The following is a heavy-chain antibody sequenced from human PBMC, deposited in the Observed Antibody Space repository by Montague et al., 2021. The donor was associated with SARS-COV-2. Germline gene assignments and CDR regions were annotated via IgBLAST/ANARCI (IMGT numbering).Heavy chain of an antibody. CDR3: ARGILLRYLDWTYYYYGMDV. V-gene: IGHV4-34*01. D-gene: IGHD3-9*01. Sequence: SETLSFTCAVYGGSFSGYYWSWIRQPPGKGLEWIGEINHSGSTNYNPSLKSRVTISVDTSKNQFSLKLSSVTAADTAVYYCARGILLRYLDWTYYYYGMDVWGQGTTVTVSS. CDR1: GGSFSGYY. J-gene: IGHJ6*02. CDR2: INHSGST.